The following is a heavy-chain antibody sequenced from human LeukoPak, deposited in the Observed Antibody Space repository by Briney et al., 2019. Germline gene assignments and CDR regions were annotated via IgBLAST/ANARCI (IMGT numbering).Heavy chain of an antibody. J-gene: IGHJ4*02. V-gene: IGHV3-21*01. Sequence: PGGSLRLSCAASGFTFSSYSMNWVRQAPGKGLEWVSSISSSSGYIYYADSVKGRFTISRDNAKNSLYLQMNSLRAEDTAVYYCAKQEASLIAVAGPSYYFDYWGQGTLVTVSS. D-gene: IGHD6-19*01. CDR3: AKQEASLIAVAGPSYYFDY. CDR1: GFTFSSYS. CDR2: ISSSSGYI.